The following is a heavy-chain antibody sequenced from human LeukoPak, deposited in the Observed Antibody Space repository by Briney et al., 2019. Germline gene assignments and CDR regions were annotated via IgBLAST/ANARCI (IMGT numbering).Heavy chain of an antibody. CDR1: GFTFSSYA. CDR3: ARGDYSSGWYGGLCFDY. V-gene: IGHV3-64*01. D-gene: IGHD6-19*01. CDR2: ISSNGGST. J-gene: IGHJ4*02. Sequence: GGSLRLSCAASGFTFSSYALHWVRRAPGKGLEYVSAISSNGGSTYYANSVKGRFTISRDNSKNTLYLQMGSLRAEDMAGYYCARGDYSSGWYGGLCFDYWGQGTLVTVSS.